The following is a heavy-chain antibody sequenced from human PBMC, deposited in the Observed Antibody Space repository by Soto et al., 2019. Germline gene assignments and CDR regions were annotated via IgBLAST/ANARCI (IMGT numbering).Heavy chain of an antibody. CDR3: ARHSPGSSGSVETHFDY. V-gene: IGHV1-69*06. D-gene: IGHD3-10*01. Sequence: SVKVSCKASGGTFSSYAISWVRQAPGQGLEWMGGIIPIFGTANYAQKFQGRVTITADKSTSTAYMELSSLRSEDTAVYYCARHSPGSSGSVETHFDYWGQGTLVTVSS. CDR2: IIPIFGTA. J-gene: IGHJ4*02. CDR1: GGTFSSYA.